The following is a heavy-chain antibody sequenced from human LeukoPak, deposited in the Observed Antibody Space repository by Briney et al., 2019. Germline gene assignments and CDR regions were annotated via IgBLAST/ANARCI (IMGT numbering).Heavy chain of an antibody. J-gene: IGHJ4*02. CDR2: IYYSGST. Sequence: SETLSLTCTVSGGSTSGYYWSWIRQPPGKGLEWIAYIYYSGSTNYNPSLKSRATISVDTSKNQFSLKLSSVTAADTAAYYCARLTSIAAATFDYWGQGTLVTVSS. V-gene: IGHV4-59*01. CDR3: ARLTSIAAATFDY. D-gene: IGHD6-13*01. CDR1: GGSTSGYY.